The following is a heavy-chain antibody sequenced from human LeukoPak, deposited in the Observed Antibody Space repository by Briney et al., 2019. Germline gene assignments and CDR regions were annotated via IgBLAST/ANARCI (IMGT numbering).Heavy chain of an antibody. CDR1: GFTLSNAW. J-gene: IGHJ3*01. CDR2: ISSRGGNI. CDR3: AKDRESCGGDCTESFDV. D-gene: IGHD2-21*02. V-gene: IGHV3-23*01. Sequence: GESLRLSCAASGFTLSNAWMGWVRQAPGKGLEWVSSISSRGGNIYYVDSVKGRFTISRDNSKNTLSLQMDSLRAEDTAVYYCAKDRESCGGDCTESFDVWGQGTMVRVSS.